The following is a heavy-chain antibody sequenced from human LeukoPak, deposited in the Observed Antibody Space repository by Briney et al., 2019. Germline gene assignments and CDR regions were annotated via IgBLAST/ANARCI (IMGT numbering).Heavy chain of an antibody. CDR3: VRGPGGYFDY. J-gene: IGHJ4*02. CDR2: ISNSGST. V-gene: IGHV4-30-4*01. CDR1: GGSISSGDYY. Sequence: SETLSLTCTVSGGSISSGDYYWSWIRQPPGKALEWIGYISNSGSTYYSPSLKSRVTISGDTSKNQFSLKLSSVTAADTAVYYCVRGPGGYFDYWGQGTLVTVSS. D-gene: IGHD3-10*01.